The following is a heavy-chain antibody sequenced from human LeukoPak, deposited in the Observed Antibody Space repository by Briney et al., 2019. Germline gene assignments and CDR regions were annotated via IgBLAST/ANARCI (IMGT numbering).Heavy chain of an antibody. CDR1: GYRFTNYW. J-gene: IGHJ3*02. Sequence: GASLQISCQGSGYRFTNYWIGWVRQMPGKGLEWMGIIYPGDSDTRYSPSFQGQVTISADKSISTAYLHWSSLKASDTARYYCARLTGYTSGWNTFDIWGQGTMVTVSS. CDR2: IYPGDSDT. V-gene: IGHV5-51*01. D-gene: IGHD6-19*01. CDR3: ARLTGYTSGWNTFDI.